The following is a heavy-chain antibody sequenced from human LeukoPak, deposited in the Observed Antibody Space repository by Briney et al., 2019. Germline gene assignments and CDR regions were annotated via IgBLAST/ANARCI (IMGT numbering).Heavy chain of an antibody. CDR3: ARGAGYCSSTSCYVFSVDYYYYGMDV. CDR1: GYTFTSYG. V-gene: IGHV1-18*01. CDR2: ISAYDGNT. D-gene: IGHD2-2*01. Sequence: GASVKVSCKASGYTFTSYGISWVRQVPGQGLEWMGWISAYDGNTNYAQKLQGRVTMTTDTSTSTAYMELRSLRSDDTAVYYCARGAGYCSSTSCYVFSVDYYYYGMDVWGQGTTVTVSS. J-gene: IGHJ6*02.